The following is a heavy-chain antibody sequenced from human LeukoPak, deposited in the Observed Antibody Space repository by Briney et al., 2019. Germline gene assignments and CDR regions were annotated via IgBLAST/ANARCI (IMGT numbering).Heavy chain of an antibody. V-gene: IGHV3-23*01. D-gene: IGHD3-3*01. J-gene: IGHJ5*02. CDR1: GFTFSSYW. CDR2: ISGSGGST. Sequence: GGSLRLSCAASGFTFSSYWMSWVRQAPGKGLEWVSAISGSGGSTYYADSVKGRFTISRDNAKNSLYLQMNSLRAEDTAVYYCARLRGDFWSGYRFDPWGQGTLVTVSS. CDR3: ARLRGDFWSGYRFDP.